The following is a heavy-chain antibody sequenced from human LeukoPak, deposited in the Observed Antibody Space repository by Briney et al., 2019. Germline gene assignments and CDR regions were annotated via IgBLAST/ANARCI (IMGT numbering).Heavy chain of an antibody. CDR2: ITNSGTTI. D-gene: IGHD3-22*01. CDR1: GFTFTDYY. CDR3: ASGYYDSSGYLEYFDY. Sequence: GGSLRLSCAASGFTFTDYYMSWIRQAPGKGLEWVSYITNSGTTIYYADSVKSRFTISRDNAKNSLYLQMNSLRAEDTAVYYCASGYYDSSGYLEYFDYWGQGTLVTVSS. J-gene: IGHJ4*02. V-gene: IGHV3-11*01.